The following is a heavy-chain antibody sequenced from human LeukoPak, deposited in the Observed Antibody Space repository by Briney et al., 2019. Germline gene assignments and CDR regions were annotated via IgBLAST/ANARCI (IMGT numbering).Heavy chain of an antibody. CDR3: ASPEWLPDSIDI. D-gene: IGHD3-3*01. V-gene: IGHV3-7*01. CDR2: IKQDGSEE. Sequence: GGSLRLSCAASGFTVSSNYMSWVRQAPGKGLEWVATIKQDGSEEYYVDSVKGRFTISRDNAKNSLYLQMNSLRAEDTAVYYCASPEWLPDSIDIWGQGTMVTVSS. J-gene: IGHJ3*02. CDR1: GFTVSSNY.